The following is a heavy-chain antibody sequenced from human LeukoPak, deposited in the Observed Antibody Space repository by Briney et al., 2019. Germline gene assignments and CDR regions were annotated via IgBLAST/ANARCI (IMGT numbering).Heavy chain of an antibody. CDR3: ARGSADYDILTDYYFDY. Sequence: ASVKVSRKASGYTFTSYYMHWVRQAPGQGLEWMGIINASGGSTSYAQKFQGRVTMTRDTSTSTVYMELSSLRSEDTAVYYCARGSADYDILTDYYFDYWGQGTLVTVSS. CDR1: GYTFTSYY. CDR2: INASGGST. V-gene: IGHV1-46*01. J-gene: IGHJ4*02. D-gene: IGHD3-9*01.